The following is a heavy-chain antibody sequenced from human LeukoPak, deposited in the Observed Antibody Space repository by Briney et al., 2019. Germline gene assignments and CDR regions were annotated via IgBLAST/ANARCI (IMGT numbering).Heavy chain of an antibody. D-gene: IGHD3-22*01. J-gene: IGHJ4*02. CDR3: TRTSITMMGYYFDY. CDR1: GGSISSTDYY. V-gene: IGHV4-61*02. CDR2: IYISGTI. Sequence: SETLSLTRSVSGGSISSTDYYWSWVRQPAGKGLEWIGRIYISGTIDYNPSLKSPVTISLDTSKNHFSLKLNSVTAADTAVYYCTRTSITMMGYYFDYWGQGTLVTVSS.